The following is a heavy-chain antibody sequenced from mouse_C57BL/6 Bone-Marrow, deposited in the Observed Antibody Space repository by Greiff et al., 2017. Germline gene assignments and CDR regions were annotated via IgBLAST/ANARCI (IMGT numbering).Heavy chain of an antibody. CDR3: ARGYCSSYEFAY. Sequence: VQLQQPGAELVRPGSSVKLSCKASGYTFTSYWMHWVKQRPIQGLEWIGNIDPSDSETHYNQKFKDKATLTVDKSSSTAYMQLSSLTSEDSAVYYCARGYCSSYEFAYWGQGTLVTVSA. CDR2: IDPSDSET. CDR1: GYTFTSYW. D-gene: IGHD1-1*01. V-gene: IGHV1-52*01. J-gene: IGHJ3*01.